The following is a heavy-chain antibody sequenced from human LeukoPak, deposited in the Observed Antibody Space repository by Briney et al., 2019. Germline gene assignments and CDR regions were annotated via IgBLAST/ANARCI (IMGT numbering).Heavy chain of an antibody. CDR1: GFTFSSYA. V-gene: IGHV3-23*01. D-gene: IGHD3-9*01. CDR3: AKCILTGYYKGYMDV. CDR2: ISGSGGST. Sequence: GGSLRLSCAASGFTFSSYAMSWVRQAPGKGLEWVSVISGSGGSTYYADSVKGRFTISRDNSKNTLYLQMNSLRAEDTAVYSCAKCILTGYYKGYMDVWGKGTTVTISS. J-gene: IGHJ6*03.